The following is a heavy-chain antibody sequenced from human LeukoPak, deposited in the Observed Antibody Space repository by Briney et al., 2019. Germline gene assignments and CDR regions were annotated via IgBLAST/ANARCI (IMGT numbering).Heavy chain of an antibody. CDR1: GYTFTCYY. D-gene: IGHD2-21*01. CDR3: ARARGLWRWRYYYYMDV. CDR2: INPNSGGT. Sequence: ASVKVSCKASGYTFTCYYMHWVRQAPGQGLEWMGWINPNSGGTNYAQKFQGRVTMTRDTSISTAYMELSRLRSDDTAVYYCARARGLWRWRYYYYMDVWGKGTTVTISS. V-gene: IGHV1-2*02. J-gene: IGHJ6*03.